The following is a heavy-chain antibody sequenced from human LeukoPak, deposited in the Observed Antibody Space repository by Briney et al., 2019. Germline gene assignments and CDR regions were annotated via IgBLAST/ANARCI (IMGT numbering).Heavy chain of an antibody. CDR3: ARAEGFGDRNWFDP. V-gene: IGHV3-21*04. CDR2: ISSSSSYL. J-gene: IGHJ5*02. CDR1: GFTFSSYS. Sequence: GGSLRLSCAASGFTFSSYSMNWVRQAPGKGLEWVSSISSSSSYLYYADSVKGRFTISRDNAKNSLYLQMNSLRAEDTAVYYCARAEGFGDRNWFDPWGQGTLVTVSS. D-gene: IGHD3-10*01.